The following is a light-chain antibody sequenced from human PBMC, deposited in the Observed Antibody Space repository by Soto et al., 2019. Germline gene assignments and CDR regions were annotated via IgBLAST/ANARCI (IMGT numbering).Light chain of an antibody. J-gene: IGKJ4*01. CDR3: QQYDNLPLS. CDR1: QGIGNS. CDR2: DAA. Sequence: DIQLTRSPSSLSASVGDRVTITCQASQGIGNSLNWFQQNPGKAPRLLIYDAAYLERGVPSRFSGSGSGTHFTFTISSLQPEDIATYYCQQYDNLPLSFGGGTKVEIK. V-gene: IGKV1-33*01.